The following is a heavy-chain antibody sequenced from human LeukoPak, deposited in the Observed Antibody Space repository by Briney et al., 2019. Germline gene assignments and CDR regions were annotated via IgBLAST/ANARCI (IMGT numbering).Heavy chain of an antibody. V-gene: IGHV3-21*01. Sequence: GGSLRLSCVASGFTFRTYTMNWVCQAPGKGLEWVSSISVSSTDIYCADSVKGRFTISRDNAKNSLYLQMISLRAEDTAIYYCARDSTYYDSSGYDYYYGMDVWGQGTMVTVSS. CDR1: GFTFRTYT. J-gene: IGHJ6*02. CDR3: ARDSTYYDSSGYDYYYGMDV. D-gene: IGHD3-22*01. CDR2: ISVSSTDI.